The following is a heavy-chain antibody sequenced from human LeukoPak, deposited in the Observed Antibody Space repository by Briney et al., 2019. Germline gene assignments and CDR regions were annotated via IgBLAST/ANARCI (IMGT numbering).Heavy chain of an antibody. J-gene: IGHJ4*02. D-gene: IGHD6-13*01. CDR1: GYTFTSYD. Sequence: ASVRVSCKASGYTFTSYDINWVRQATGQGLEWMGWMNPNSGNTGYAQKFQGRVTITRNTSISTAYMELSSLGSEDTAVYYCARATGRYSSSWYGYWGQGTLVTVSS. CDR3: ARATGRYSSSWYGY. CDR2: MNPNSGNT. V-gene: IGHV1-8*03.